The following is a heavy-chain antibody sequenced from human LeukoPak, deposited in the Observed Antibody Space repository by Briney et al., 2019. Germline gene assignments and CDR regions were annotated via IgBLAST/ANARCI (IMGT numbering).Heavy chain of an antibody. D-gene: IGHD6-19*01. J-gene: IGHJ4*02. CDR1: GFTFSSYA. CDR2: ISYDGSNK. CDR3: AREKAGSPDY. Sequence: GRSLRLSCAASGFTFSSYAMHWVRQAPGKGLEWVAVISYDGSNKYYADSVKGRFTISRDNSKNTLYLQMNSLRAEDTAVYYCAREKAGSPDYWGQGTLVTVSS. V-gene: IGHV3-30-3*01.